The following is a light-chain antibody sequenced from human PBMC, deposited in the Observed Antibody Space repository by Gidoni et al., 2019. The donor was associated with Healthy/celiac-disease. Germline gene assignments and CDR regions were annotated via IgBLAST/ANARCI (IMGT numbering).Light chain of an antibody. J-gene: IGKJ1*01. CDR2: GAS. CDR1: QSVSSN. CDR3: QQYNNWPPTWT. V-gene: IGKV3-15*01. Sequence: EIVMTQYPATLSVYPGERATLSCRASQSVSSNLAWYQQKPGQAPRLLIYGASTRATGIPARFSGSGSGTEFTLTISSLQSEYLSVYYCQQYNNWPPTWTFGQGTKVEIK.